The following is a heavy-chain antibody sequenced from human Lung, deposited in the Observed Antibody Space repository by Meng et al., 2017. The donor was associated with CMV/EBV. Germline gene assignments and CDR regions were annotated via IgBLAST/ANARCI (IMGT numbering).Heavy chain of an antibody. J-gene: IGHJ1*01. Sequence: ASVKVSXKASGYTFTGHGYYVHWVRQAPGQGLEWMGWINPNSGDTKYAQKFQGRVTMTRDTSISTAYMELSSLKSDDTAVYYCAREEVLRGVTSTAKNEFCGKDTLITVSS. V-gene: IGHV1-2*02. CDR1: GYTFTGHGYY. CDR3: AREEVLRGVTSTAKNEF. D-gene: IGHD3-10*01. CDR2: INPNSGDT.